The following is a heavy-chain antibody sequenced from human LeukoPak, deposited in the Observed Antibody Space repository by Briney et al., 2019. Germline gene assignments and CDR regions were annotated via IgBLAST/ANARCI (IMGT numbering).Heavy chain of an antibody. J-gene: IGHJ4*02. V-gene: IGHV3-30*03. CDR3: ARATHRLVWIQKGVDY. CDR2: ISYDGSTK. CDR1: GFTFSSYG. Sequence: GRSLRLSCAASGFTFSSYGMHWVRQAPGKGLEWLAVISYDGSTKYYADSVKGRLTISRDNSNNTLYLQMNSLRTEDTAVYYCARATHRLVWIQKGVDYWGQGALVTVSS. D-gene: IGHD5-18*01.